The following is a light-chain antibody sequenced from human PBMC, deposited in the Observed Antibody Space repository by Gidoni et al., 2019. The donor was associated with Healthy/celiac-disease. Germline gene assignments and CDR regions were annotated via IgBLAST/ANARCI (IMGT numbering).Light chain of an antibody. CDR2: AAS. CDR3: QQSYSTPLT. J-gene: IGKJ4*01. V-gene: IGKV1-39*01. CDR1: QSISSY. Sequence: DIKMTQSPSSLSASVGDRVTITCRASQSISSYLNWYQQKPGKAPKLLIYAASSLQSGVTSRFSGRGSGTDFTLTISSLLPEDFATYYCQQSYSTPLTFGGXTKVEIK.